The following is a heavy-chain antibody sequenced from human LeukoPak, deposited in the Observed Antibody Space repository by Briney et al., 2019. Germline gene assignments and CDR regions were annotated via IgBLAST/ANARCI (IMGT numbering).Heavy chain of an antibody. J-gene: IGHJ6*04. CDR2: ISGSGGST. CDR3: AELGITMIGGV. CDR1: GFTFSRYA. V-gene: IGHV3-23*01. Sequence: SGGSLRLSCAASGFTFSRYAMSWVRQAPGKGLEWVSAISGSGGSTYYADSVKGRFTISRDNAKNSLYLQMNSLRAEDTAVYYCAELGITMIGGVWGKGTTVTISS. D-gene: IGHD3-10*02.